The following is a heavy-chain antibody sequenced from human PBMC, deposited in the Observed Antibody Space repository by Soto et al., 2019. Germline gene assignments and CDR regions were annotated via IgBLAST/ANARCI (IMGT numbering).Heavy chain of an antibody. CDR3: ARDVGEYVRKGNYFYYYYGMDV. D-gene: IGHD4-4*01. Sequence: SQTLSLTCAISGDSVSSNSAAWNWIRQSPSRGLEWLGRTYYRSKWYNDYAVSVKSRITINPDTSKNQFSLQLNSVTPEDTAVYYCARDVGEYVRKGNYFYYYYGMDVWGKGTTVTVSS. CDR1: GDSVSSNSAA. J-gene: IGHJ6*04. CDR2: TYYRSKWYN. V-gene: IGHV6-1*01.